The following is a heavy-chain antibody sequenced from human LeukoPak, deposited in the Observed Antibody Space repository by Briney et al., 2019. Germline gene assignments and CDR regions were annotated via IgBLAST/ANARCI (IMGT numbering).Heavy chain of an antibody. D-gene: IGHD3-22*01. CDR3: AVIYYYDSSGYFDY. CDR1: GYTFTSYG. J-gene: IGHJ4*02. V-gene: IGHV1-18*01. CDR2: ISAYNGNT. Sequence: ASVKVSCKASGYTFTSYGISWVRQAPGQGLEWMGWISAYNGNTNYAQKLQGRVTMTTDTSTSTAYMELRSPRSDDTAVYYCAVIYYYDSSGYFDYWGQGTLVTVSS.